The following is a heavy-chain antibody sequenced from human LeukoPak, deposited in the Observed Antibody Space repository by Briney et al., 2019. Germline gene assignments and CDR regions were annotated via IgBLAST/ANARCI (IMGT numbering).Heavy chain of an antibody. CDR1: GGSFSGYC. D-gene: IGHD3-10*01. V-gene: IGHV4-34*01. CDR2: INHSGST. Sequence: SETLSLTCAVYGGSFSGYCWSWIRQPPGKGLEWIGEINHSGSTNYNPSLKSRVTISVDTSKNQFSLKLSSVTAADTAVYYCARYYGSGSFDLIYYFDYWGQGTLVTVSS. CDR3: ARYYGSGSFDLIYYFDY. J-gene: IGHJ4*02.